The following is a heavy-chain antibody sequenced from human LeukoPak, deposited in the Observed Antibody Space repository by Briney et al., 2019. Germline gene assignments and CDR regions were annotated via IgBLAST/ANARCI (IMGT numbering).Heavy chain of an antibody. CDR3: ARGVWDIVVVSASRAYYYYMDV. J-gene: IGHJ6*03. CDR1: GDSVSTNSAA. Sequence: SPTLSLTFAISGDSVSTNSAAWNWIRQSPSRGHEWLGRTYYRSKWHTDYAVSVKSRITFKPDTSKNQFSLQLRSVTPEDTAVYYCARGVWDIVVVSASRAYYYYMDVWGKGTTVTVS. V-gene: IGHV6-1*01. CDR2: TYYRSKWHT. D-gene: IGHD2-2*01.